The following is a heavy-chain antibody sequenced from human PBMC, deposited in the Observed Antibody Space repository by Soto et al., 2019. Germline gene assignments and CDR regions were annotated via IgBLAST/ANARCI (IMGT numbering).Heavy chain of an antibody. CDR3: AKGPLDVYYLDY. D-gene: IGHD1-26*01. CDR1: GFTFSHYA. V-gene: IGHV3-30*18. Sequence: QVQLVESGGGVVQPGRSLRLSCVASGFTFSHYAMYWVRQAPGKGLEWVAVISYDGSNEYYADSVKGRFTISRDNSKNTLHLQMNSLRPEDTAVYYCAKGPLDVYYLDYWGQGTLVTVSS. J-gene: IGHJ4*02. CDR2: ISYDGSNE.